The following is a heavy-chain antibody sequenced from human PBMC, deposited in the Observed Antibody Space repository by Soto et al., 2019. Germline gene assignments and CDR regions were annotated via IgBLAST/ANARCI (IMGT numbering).Heavy chain of an antibody. CDR1: GFTFDDYA. V-gene: IGHV3-9*01. Sequence: EVQLVESGGGLVQPGRSLRLSCAAYGFTFDDYAMHWVRQAPGKGLEWVSGISWNSGSIGYADSVKGRFTISRDNAKNSLYLQMNSLRAEDTALYYCAKGGDNWNDMRFFDYWGQGTLVTVSS. CDR3: AKGGDNWNDMRFFDY. CDR2: ISWNSGSI. J-gene: IGHJ4*02. D-gene: IGHD1-1*01.